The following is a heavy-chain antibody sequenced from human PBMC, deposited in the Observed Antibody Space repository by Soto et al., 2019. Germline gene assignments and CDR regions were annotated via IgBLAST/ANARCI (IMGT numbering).Heavy chain of an antibody. J-gene: IGHJ6*02. V-gene: IGHV1-69*12. Sequence: QVQLVQSGAEVKKPGSSVKVSCKASGGTFSSYGISWVRQAPGQGLEWMGGIIPIFGTANYTQKFQGRVTITADESTSTAYMELSSLRSEDTAVHYCARGEAARYYHGMDVWGQGTTVTVSS. CDR1: GGTFSSYG. CDR3: ARGEAARYYHGMDV. D-gene: IGHD6-13*01. CDR2: IIPIFGTA.